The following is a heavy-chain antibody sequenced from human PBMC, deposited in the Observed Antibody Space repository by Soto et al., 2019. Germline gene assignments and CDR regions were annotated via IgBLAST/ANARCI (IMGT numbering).Heavy chain of an antibody. CDR2: TRNKVYSYST. CDR1: GFTLSDHY. CDR3: TTPASYTGTWYNALDI. J-gene: IGHJ3*02. D-gene: IGHD6-13*01. Sequence: GGSLRLSCAASGFTLSDHYMDWVRQAPGKGLEWVGRTRNKVYSYSTEYAASVKGRFTISRDDSKNMLYLEMNSLKTEDTAVYYCTTPASYTGTWYNALDIWGQGTMVTVSS. V-gene: IGHV3-72*01.